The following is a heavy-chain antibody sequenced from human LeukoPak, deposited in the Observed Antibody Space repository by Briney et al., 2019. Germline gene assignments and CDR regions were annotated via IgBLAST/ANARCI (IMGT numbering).Heavy chain of an antibody. CDR2: ISSSSSYI. D-gene: IGHD3-22*01. Sequence: GGSLRPSCAASGFTFSSYSMNWVRQAPGKGLEWVSSISSSSSYIYYADSVKGRFTISRDNAKNSLYLQMNSLRAEDTAVYYCARKPDYYDSSGYYYVDYWGQGTLVTVSS. V-gene: IGHV3-21*01. CDR1: GFTFSSYS. CDR3: ARKPDYYDSSGYYYVDY. J-gene: IGHJ4*02.